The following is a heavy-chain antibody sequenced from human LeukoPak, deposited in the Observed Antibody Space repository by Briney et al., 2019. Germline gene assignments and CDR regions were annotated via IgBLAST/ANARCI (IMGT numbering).Heavy chain of an antibody. CDR3: ARDGKGRYDFRENDY. CDR2: ISAYNGYT. Sequence: ASVKVSCKASGYTFSIYGIIWVRQAPGQGLEWMGWISAYNGYTNYAQKFQGRVTMTTDTSTNTAYMELRSLRSDDTAIYYCARDGKGRYDFRENDYWGQGTLVTVSS. J-gene: IGHJ4*02. V-gene: IGHV1-18*01. D-gene: IGHD3-3*01. CDR1: GYTFSIYG.